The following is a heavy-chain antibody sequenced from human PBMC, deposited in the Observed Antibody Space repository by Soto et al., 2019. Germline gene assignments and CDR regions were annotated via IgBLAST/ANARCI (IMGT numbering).Heavy chain of an antibody. CDR3: ARAPCPIFGVVDYYGMDV. Sequence: ASVKVSCKASGYTFTSYAMHWVRQAPGQRLEWMGWINAGNGNTKYSQKFQGRVTITRDTSASTAYMELSSLRSEDTAVYYCARAPCPIFGVVDYYGMDVWGQGTTVTVSS. CDR1: GYTFTSYA. V-gene: IGHV1-3*01. D-gene: IGHD3-3*01. CDR2: INAGNGNT. J-gene: IGHJ6*02.